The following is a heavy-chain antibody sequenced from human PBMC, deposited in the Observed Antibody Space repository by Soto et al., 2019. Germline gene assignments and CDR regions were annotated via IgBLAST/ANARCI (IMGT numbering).Heavy chain of an antibody. Sequence: MQLVQSGPEVKKPGTSVKVSCKASGFTFTSSAVQWVRQARGQRLEWIGWIVVGSGNTNYAQKFQERVTITRDMSTSAAYMELSSLRSEDTAVYYCAAAWRGSGSPTFDPWGQGTLVTVSS. CDR3: AAAWRGSGSPTFDP. V-gene: IGHV1-58*01. CDR1: GFTFTSSA. CDR2: IVVGSGNT. D-gene: IGHD6-19*01. J-gene: IGHJ5*02.